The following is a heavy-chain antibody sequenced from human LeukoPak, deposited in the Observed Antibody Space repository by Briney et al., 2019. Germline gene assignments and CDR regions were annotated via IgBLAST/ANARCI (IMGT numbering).Heavy chain of an antibody. CDR2: ISGSGSST. V-gene: IGHV3-23*01. CDR1: GFTFSSYA. J-gene: IGHJ4*02. D-gene: IGHD1-7*01. CDR3: AKDQDWNYEEGYFDY. Sequence: PGGSLRLSCAASGFTFSSYAMSWVRQAPGKGLEWVSAISGSGSSTYYADSVKGRFTISRDDSKNTLYLQMNSLRAEDTAVYYCAKDQDWNYEEGYFDYWGQGTLVTVSS.